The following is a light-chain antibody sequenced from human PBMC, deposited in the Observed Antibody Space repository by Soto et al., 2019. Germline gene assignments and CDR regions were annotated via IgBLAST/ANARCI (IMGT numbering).Light chain of an antibody. CDR1: QSISNW. CDR3: QEYNSYSGT. J-gene: IGKJ1*01. Sequence: EIPMTQTPSSLSASVGDRVTITFQASQSISNWLAWYQQKPGTAPKLLIYAASTLKSGVPSSFSGSGSGTKSTLTISSLQPDDFATYYCQEYNSYSGTFGQGTKVDIK. CDR2: AAS. V-gene: IGKV1-5*01.